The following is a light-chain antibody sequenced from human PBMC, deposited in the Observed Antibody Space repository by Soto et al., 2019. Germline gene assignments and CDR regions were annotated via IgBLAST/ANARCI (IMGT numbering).Light chain of an antibody. CDR1: QSVRNY. J-gene: IGKJ4*01. Sequence: EIVLTQSPATLSLSPGERATLSCRASQSVRNYLAWYQQKPGQAPRLLIYDASNSATGIPARFSGSGSGTDFPLTISSLEPEDFAVYYCQLRSNLLTFGGGTKVEIK. V-gene: IGKV3-11*01. CDR2: DAS. CDR3: QLRSNLLT.